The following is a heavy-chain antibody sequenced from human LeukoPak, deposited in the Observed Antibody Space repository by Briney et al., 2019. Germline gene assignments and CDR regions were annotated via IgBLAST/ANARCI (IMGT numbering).Heavy chain of an antibody. CDR1: GFTFSTYA. CDR2: IWYNGKNK. CDR3: ATRSSHTSSWYVYLFWDY. J-gene: IGHJ4*02. D-gene: IGHD6-13*01. Sequence: GGSLRLSCAASGFTFSTYAMHWVRQAPGKGLEWVAMIWYNGKNKHYADSVKGRFTISRDNSKNTLDLQMNSLRAEDTAVYYCATRSSHTSSWYVYLFWDYWGQGALVTVSS. V-gene: IGHV3-33*01.